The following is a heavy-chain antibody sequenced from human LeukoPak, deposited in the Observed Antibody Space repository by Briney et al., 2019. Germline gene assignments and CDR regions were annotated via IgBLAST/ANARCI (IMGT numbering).Heavy chain of an antibody. CDR3: ARPFYSGSPWYAFDI. D-gene: IGHD1-26*01. J-gene: IGHJ3*02. Sequence: GGSLRLSCAASGFTFSSYAMHWVRQAPGKGLEYVSAISSNGGSTYYANSVKGRFTISRDNSKNTLYLQMGSLRAEDMAVYYCARPFYSGSPWYAFDIWGQGTMVTVSS. CDR1: GFTFSSYA. CDR2: ISSNGGST. V-gene: IGHV3-64*01.